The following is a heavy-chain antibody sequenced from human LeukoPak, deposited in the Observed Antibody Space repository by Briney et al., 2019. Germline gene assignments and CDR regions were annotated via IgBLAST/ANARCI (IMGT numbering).Heavy chain of an antibody. CDR3: ARSEGPFDAFDI. Sequence: GGSLRLSCAASGFTFSSYSMNWVRQAPGKGLEWVSSISSSSGYIYYADSVKGRFTISRENAKNSLYLQMNSLRAEDTAVYYCARSEGPFDAFDIWGQGTMVTVSS. V-gene: IGHV3-21*04. J-gene: IGHJ3*02. CDR2: ISSSSGYI. CDR1: GFTFSSYS.